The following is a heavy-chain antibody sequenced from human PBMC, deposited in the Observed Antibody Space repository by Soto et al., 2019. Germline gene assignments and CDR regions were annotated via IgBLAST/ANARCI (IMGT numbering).Heavy chain of an antibody. CDR3: LRQYPSDWTGGLCFHGFDI. V-gene: IGHV4-61*01. CDR2: IYYSGYT. Sequence: QVRLQESGPGLVRPSETLSLICTVSGGSVNTGLNYWGWIRQRPGKVREWLGYIYYSGYTSYKPSVDSRVAMSLYTSKNQTSLRLTSVTAAGTALYYCLRQYPSDWTGGLCFHGFDIWGRGTKVTVSS. CDR1: GGSVNTGLNY. D-gene: IGHD2-8*02. J-gene: IGHJ3*02.